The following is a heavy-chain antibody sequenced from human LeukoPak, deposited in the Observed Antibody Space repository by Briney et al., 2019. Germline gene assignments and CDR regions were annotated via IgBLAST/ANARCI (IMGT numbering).Heavy chain of an antibody. J-gene: IGHJ6*03. CDR3: ARDEGSGWYGPNYYYYYMDV. V-gene: IGHV3-30*04. CDR1: GFTFSSYA. Sequence: GGSLRLSCAASGFTFSSYAMHWVRQAPGKGLEWVAVISYDGSNKYYADSVKGRFTISRDNSKNTLYLQMNSLRAEDTAVYYCARDEGSGWYGPNYYYYYMDVWGKGTTVTVSS. CDR2: ISYDGSNK. D-gene: IGHD6-19*01.